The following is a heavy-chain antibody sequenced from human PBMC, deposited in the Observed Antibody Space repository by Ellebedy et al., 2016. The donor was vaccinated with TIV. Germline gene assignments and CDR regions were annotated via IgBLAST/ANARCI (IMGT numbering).Heavy chain of an antibody. CDR2: ITSGGSTI. Sequence: PGGSLRLSCAASGFTLNSHTMNWVRQAPGKGLEWISYITSGGSTIYYADSVRGRFTISRDNARNSLYLQMDSLRAEDTALYYCVRGVMGYNYGQRYHFDYWGQGTLVTVSS. D-gene: IGHD5-18*01. CDR1: GFTLNSHT. CDR3: VRGVMGYNYGQRYHFDY. J-gene: IGHJ4*02. V-gene: IGHV3-48*04.